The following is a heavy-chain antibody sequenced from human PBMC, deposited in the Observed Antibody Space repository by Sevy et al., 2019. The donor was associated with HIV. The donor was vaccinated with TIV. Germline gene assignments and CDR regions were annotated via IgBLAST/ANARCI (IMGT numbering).Heavy chain of an antibody. CDR3: ASDYS. J-gene: IGHJ4*02. Sequence: GGSLRLSCAASGFTFRSHWMTWVRQALGKGLEWVANINQDGSEKYYVDSVKGRFTISRDNAKSSLHLQMNSLRLEDTGKYYCASDYSWGQGTLVTVSS. V-gene: IGHV3-7*01. CDR2: INQDGSEK. CDR1: GFTFRSHW.